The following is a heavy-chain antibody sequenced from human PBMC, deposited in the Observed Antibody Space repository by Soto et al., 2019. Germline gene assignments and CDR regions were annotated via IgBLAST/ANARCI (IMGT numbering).Heavy chain of an antibody. Sequence: QVQLVQSGAEKKKAGASVKDSCKASGYTFTSYAIDWVRQAPGQRLEWMGWINAGNGNTKYSQKFQGRVTITRDTSASTAYMELSSLRSEDTAVYYFARGFPLWFDPWGQGTLVTVSS. CDR3: ARGFPLWFDP. J-gene: IGHJ5*02. V-gene: IGHV1-3*05. CDR1: GYTFTSYA. D-gene: IGHD3-3*01. CDR2: INAGNGNT.